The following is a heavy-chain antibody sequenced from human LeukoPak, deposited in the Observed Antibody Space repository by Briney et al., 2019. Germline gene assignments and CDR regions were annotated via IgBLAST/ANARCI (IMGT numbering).Heavy chain of an antibody. V-gene: IGHV4-4*07. Sequence: PSETLSLTCTVSGGSISSYYWSWIRQPAGKGLEWIGRIYTSGTTHYNPSLKSRVTISLDTSKNQFSLRLTSVTAADTAAYYCARDGEMATIESYFDYWGQGTLVTVSS. CDR2: IYTSGTT. D-gene: IGHD5-24*01. CDR1: GGSISSYY. J-gene: IGHJ4*02. CDR3: ARDGEMATIESYFDY.